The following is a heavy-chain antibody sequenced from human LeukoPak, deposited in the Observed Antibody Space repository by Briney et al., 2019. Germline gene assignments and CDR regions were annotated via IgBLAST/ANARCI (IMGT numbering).Heavy chain of an antibody. D-gene: IGHD5-24*01. J-gene: IGHJ4*02. V-gene: IGHV5-51*01. CDR2: LYPGDSDI. CDR3: VRIQLRLLSLDY. CDR1: GYRFTSYW. Sequence: GESLKISRKGSGYRFTSYWIGWVRQIPGKGLGGMGILYPGDSDIRYSSSFQGPVTISADKANSTAYLQRSSLKAADTAMYYCVRIQLRLLSLDYWGQGTLVTVSS.